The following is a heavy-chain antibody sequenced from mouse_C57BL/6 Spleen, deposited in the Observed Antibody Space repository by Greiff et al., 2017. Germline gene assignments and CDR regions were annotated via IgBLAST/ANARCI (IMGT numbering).Heavy chain of an antibody. J-gene: IGHJ4*01. CDR2: IWRGGST. Sequence: VQLQESGPGLVQPSQSLSITCTASGFSLTSYGVHWVRQSPGQGLEWLGVIWRGGSTDYNAAFISSLSISTDNSKSQVFFKMNSLRADDTAIYYCARKWEVATYYAMDYWGQGTSVTVSS. CDR3: ARKWEVATYYAMDY. D-gene: IGHD1-1*01. V-gene: IGHV2-2*01. CDR1: GFSLTSYG.